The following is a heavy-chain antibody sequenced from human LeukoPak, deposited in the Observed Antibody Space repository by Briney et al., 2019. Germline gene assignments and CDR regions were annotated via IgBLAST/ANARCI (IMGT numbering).Heavy chain of an antibody. CDR3: ARYSSSFDY. CDR1: GGSIESYY. Sequence: SETLSLTCSVSGGSIESYYWSWIRQPPGKGLEFIGYIAASGTTKHNPSLKSRVTLSMDTSKNQFSLKLRSVTAADTAVYFCARYSSSFDYWGQGTLVTVSS. V-gene: IGHV4-4*08. CDR2: IAASGTT. J-gene: IGHJ4*02. D-gene: IGHD6-13*01.